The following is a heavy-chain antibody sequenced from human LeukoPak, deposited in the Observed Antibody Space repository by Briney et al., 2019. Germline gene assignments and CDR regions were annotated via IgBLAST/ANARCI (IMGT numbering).Heavy chain of an antibody. Sequence: HPGGSLRLSCAATGFTFSSYGMHWVRQAPGKGLEWVAVISYDGSNKYYADSVKGRFTISRDNSKNTLYLQMNSLRAEDTAVYYCAKEVRSSWYGYYYYYMDVWGKGTTVTVSS. CDR2: ISYDGSNK. D-gene: IGHD6-13*01. CDR3: AKEVRSSWYGYYYYYMDV. V-gene: IGHV3-30*18. CDR1: GFTFSSYG. J-gene: IGHJ6*03.